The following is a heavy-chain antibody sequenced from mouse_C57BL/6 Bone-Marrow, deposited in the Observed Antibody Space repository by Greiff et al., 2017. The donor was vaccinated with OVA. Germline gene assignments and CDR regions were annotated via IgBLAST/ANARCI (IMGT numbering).Heavy chain of an antibody. D-gene: IGHD2-4*01. CDR3: TPIYYDYGFAY. CDR1: GFNIKDDY. CDR2: IDPENGDT. Sequence: EVKLVESGAELVRPGASVKLSCTASGFNIKDDYMHWVKQRPEQGLEWIGWIDPENGDTEYASKFQGKATITADTSSNTAYLQLSSLTSEDTAVYYCTPIYYDYGFAYWGQGTLVTVSA. V-gene: IGHV14-4*01. J-gene: IGHJ3*01.